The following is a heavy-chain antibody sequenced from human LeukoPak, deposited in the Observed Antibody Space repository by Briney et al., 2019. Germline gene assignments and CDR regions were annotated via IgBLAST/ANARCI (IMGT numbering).Heavy chain of an antibody. D-gene: IGHD3-22*01. CDR2: INPNSGVT. CDR3: ARTYYYGSSGANDAFDI. V-gene: IGHV1-2*04. Sequence: GASVTVSCTASGYTSTGYFMHWVRQAPGQGLEWMGWINPNSGVTNYAQKFQGWVTMTRDTSISTAYMELSRLRSDDTAVYYCARTYYYGSSGANDAFDIWGQGTMVTVSS. J-gene: IGHJ3*02. CDR1: GYTSTGYF.